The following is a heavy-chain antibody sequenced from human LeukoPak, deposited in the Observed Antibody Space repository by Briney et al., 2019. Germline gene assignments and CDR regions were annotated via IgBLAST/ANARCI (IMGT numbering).Heavy chain of an antibody. CDR3: ARGRAMSSGRTRFGMDV. CDR1: GESFSAYY. Sequence: SETLSLTCAVYGESFSAYYWSWIRQPPGKGLEWIGEINHGGSTNYNPSLKSRVTISVDASKSQFSLKLNSVTAADKAVYYCARGRAMSSGRTRFGMDVWGQGTTVTVSS. CDR2: INHGGST. J-gene: IGHJ6*02. V-gene: IGHV4-34*01. D-gene: IGHD3-10*01.